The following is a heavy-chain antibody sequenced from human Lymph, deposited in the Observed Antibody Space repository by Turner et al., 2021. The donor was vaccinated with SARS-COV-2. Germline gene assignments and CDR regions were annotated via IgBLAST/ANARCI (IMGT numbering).Heavy chain of an antibody. CDR2: MNPNSGYT. V-gene: IGHV1-8*01. D-gene: IGHD6-25*01. Sequence: QVQLVQSGAEVKKPGASVKVSCKASGYTFTSYDINGVRQATGQVLAWMGWMNPNSGYTGYAQKFQGRVTMTRNTSISTAYMELNSLTSDDTAVYYCAKGDGYPPHGLLDPWGQGTLVTVSS. CDR1: GYTFTSYD. CDR3: AKGDGYPPHGLLDP. J-gene: IGHJ5*02.